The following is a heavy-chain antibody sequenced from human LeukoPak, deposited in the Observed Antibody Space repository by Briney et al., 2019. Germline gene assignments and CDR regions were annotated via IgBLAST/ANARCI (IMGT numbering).Heavy chain of an antibody. CDR2: IKQDGSEK. CDR1: GLTFNNYW. J-gene: IGHJ4*02. CDR3: ARGKYDSSGYPLLGFDY. D-gene: IGHD3-22*01. Sequence: GGSLRLSCAASGLTFNNYWMNWVRQAPGKGLEWVANIKQDGSEKKYVDSVKGRFTISRDNAKKSLYLQMNSPRAEDTAVYYCARGKYDSSGYPLLGFDYWGQGTLVTVSS. V-gene: IGHV3-7*01.